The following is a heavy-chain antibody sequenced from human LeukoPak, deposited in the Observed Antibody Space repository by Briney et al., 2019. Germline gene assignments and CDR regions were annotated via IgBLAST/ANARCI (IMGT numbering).Heavy chain of an antibody. V-gene: IGHV3-23*01. CDR2: ISGSGGST. J-gene: IGHJ4*02. D-gene: IGHD3-22*01. Sequence: GGSLRLSCVASGFTFSNYAMSWVRQAPGKGLEWVSAISGSGGSTYYADSVKGRFTISRDNSKNTLYLQMNSLRAEDTAVYYCAKDLNYYYDSSGYLGYWGQGTLVTVSS. CDR3: AKDLNYYYDSSGYLGY. CDR1: GFTFSNYA.